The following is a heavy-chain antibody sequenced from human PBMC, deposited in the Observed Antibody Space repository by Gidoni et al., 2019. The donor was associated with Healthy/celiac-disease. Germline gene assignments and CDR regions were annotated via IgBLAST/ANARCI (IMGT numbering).Heavy chain of an antibody. Sequence: VVKKPGSSVKVSCKASGGTFSSYTISWVRQAPGQGLEWMGRIIPILGIANYAQKFRGRVTITADKSTSTAYMELSSLRSEDTAVYYCARNRDSDYGGYYFDYWGQGTLVTVSS. V-gene: IGHV1-69*02. D-gene: IGHD4-17*01. J-gene: IGHJ4*02. CDR3: ARNRDSDYGGYYFDY. CDR1: GGTFSSYT. CDR2: IIPILGIA.